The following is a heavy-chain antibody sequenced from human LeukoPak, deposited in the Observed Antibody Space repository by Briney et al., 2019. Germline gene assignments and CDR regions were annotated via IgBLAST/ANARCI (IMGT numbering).Heavy chain of an antibody. V-gene: IGHV3-7*01. Sequence: GGSLRLSCAASGFTFSNYSMNWVRQAPGKGLEWVANIKQDGSEKYYVDSVKGRFTISRDNAKNSLHLQMNNLRAEDTALYYCARDARFRWELPRMRAKQDASDIWGQGALVTVS. D-gene: IGHD1-26*01. CDR2: IKQDGSEK. CDR1: GFTFSNYS. CDR3: ARDARFRWELPRMRAKQDASDI. J-gene: IGHJ3*02.